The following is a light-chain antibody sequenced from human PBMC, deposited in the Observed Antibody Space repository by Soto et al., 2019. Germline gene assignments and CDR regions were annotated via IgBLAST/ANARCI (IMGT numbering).Light chain of an antibody. CDR3: QQYNNWPLT. CDR1: QSVSSN. V-gene: IGKV3-15*01. CDR2: GAS. Sequence: ETVMTQSPATLSVSPGERATLSCRASQSVSSNLAWYQQKPGQAPRLLIYGASTRATGIPAGFSGSGSGTEFTLTISSLQSEDFAVYYCQQYNNWPLTFGGGTKVDIK. J-gene: IGKJ4*01.